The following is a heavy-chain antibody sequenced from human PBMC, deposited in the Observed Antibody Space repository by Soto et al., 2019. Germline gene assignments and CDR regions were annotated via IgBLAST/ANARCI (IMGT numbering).Heavy chain of an antibody. D-gene: IGHD1-26*01. J-gene: IGHJ4*02. CDR2: ISYDGSNK. Sequence: SLRLSCAASGFTFSSYAMHWVRQAPGKGLEWVAVISYDGSNKYYADSVKGRFTISRDNSKNTLYLQMNSLRAEDTAVYYCARNSGSYYKIFDYWGQGTLVTVSS. CDR1: GFTFSSYA. V-gene: IGHV3-30-3*01. CDR3: ARNSGSYYKIFDY.